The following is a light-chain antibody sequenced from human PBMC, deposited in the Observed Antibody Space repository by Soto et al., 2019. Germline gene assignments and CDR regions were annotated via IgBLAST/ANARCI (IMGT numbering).Light chain of an antibody. CDR1: SSDIGGYQY. J-gene: IGLJ2*01. V-gene: IGLV2-14*03. Sequence: QSALTQPASASGTPGQSITISCTGTSSDIGGYQYGSWDQHHPGTAPKLMIYDVTNRPSGVSNLFAGSKSGNTASLTISGLQDEDEGDYCSTSYDSRCTPVVFGGGTKLTVL. CDR2: DVT. CDR3: TSYDSRCTPVV.